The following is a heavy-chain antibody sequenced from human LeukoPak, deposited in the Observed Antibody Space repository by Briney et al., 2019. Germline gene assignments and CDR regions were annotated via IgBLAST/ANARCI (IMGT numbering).Heavy chain of an antibody. CDR1: GGTFSSYA. V-gene: IGHV1-69*06. CDR2: IIPISGTI. Sequence: SVTVSCKASGGTFSSYAINWVRQAPGQGPEWMGRIIPISGTINYAQKFQGRVTITADKSTSTAYMELSSLKSEDTAVYYCARDSGGPYYYYYYMDVWGKGTTITVPS. J-gene: IGHJ6*03. CDR3: ARDSGGPYYYYYYMDV. D-gene: IGHD2-15*01.